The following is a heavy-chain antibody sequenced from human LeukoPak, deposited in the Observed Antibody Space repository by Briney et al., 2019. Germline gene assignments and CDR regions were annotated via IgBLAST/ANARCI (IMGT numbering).Heavy chain of an antibody. CDR1: GFTFSSYA. J-gene: IGHJ4*02. V-gene: IGHV3-64*01. Sequence: GGSLRLSCAASGFTFSSYAMHWVRQAPGKGLEYVSGISNNGGFTYYAKSVKDRFTISRDNSKNTLYLQMGSLRAEDMAVYSCAKSYCTSTSCPFDYWGRGTLVTVSS. D-gene: IGHD2-2*01. CDR2: ISNNGGFT. CDR3: AKSYCTSTSCPFDY.